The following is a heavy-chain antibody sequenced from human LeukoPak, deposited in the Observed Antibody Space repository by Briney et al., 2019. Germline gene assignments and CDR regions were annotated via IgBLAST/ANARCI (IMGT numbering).Heavy chain of an antibody. CDR1: GFTFGDYA. Sequence: GGSLRLSCTASGFTFGDYAMTWVRQAPGKGLEWVGFIRSKAYGGTTEYAASVKGRFTISTDDSKSIAYLQMNSLKTEDTAVYYCARDLFKLVPNAFDIWGQGTMVTVSS. V-gene: IGHV3-49*04. J-gene: IGHJ3*02. CDR2: IRSKAYGGTT. CDR3: ARDLFKLVPNAFDI. D-gene: IGHD6-13*01.